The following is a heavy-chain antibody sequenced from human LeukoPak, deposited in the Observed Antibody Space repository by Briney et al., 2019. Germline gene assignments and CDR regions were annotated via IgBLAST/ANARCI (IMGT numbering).Heavy chain of an antibody. CDR3: VRDETLWTLDW. J-gene: IGHJ4*02. CDR2: INERGTDS. CDR1: GFTFSGHW. D-gene: IGHD1-1*01. Sequence: QPGGSLRLSCTASGFTFSGHWIHWVRQPPGMGLVWVSRINERGTDSMYAESVKGRFTISRDNAKNTVYLQMNSLRAEDTAVYYCVRDETLWTLDWWGRGTLVSVSS. V-gene: IGHV3-74*03.